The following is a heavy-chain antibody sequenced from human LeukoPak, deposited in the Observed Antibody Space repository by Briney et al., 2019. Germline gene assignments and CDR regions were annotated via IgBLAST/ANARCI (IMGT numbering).Heavy chain of an antibody. CDR1: VGSFTTYI. Sequence: ASVKVSCKASVGSFTTYIITWVRQAPGQGLEWMGRIVPISCTTQYAQNFQGRVTITTDESSSTAYMELNSFRPEDTAVYYCARELGSTGSSVYWGQGTLVTVSS. CDR2: IVPISCTT. CDR3: ARELGSTGSSVY. J-gene: IGHJ4*02. D-gene: IGHD1-1*01. V-gene: IGHV1-69*05.